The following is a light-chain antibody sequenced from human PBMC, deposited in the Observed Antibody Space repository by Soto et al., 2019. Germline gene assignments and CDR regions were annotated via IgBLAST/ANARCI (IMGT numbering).Light chain of an antibody. CDR3: QHHNSYSQT. CDR2: GAS. CDR1: QSNRYY. J-gene: IGKJ1*01. V-gene: IGKV1-5*01. Sequence: DIQLTQSPPTLSASVGDRVTINCRASQSNRYYLAWYQQMPGKVPKLLIYGASSLHSGVPSRFSGSGSGTEFTLTISSLQPDDFATYFCQHHNSYSQTFGQGTKVDIK.